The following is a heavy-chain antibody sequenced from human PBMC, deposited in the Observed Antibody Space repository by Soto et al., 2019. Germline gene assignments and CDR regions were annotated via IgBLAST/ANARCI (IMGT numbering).Heavy chain of an antibody. J-gene: IGHJ4*02. V-gene: IGHV4-4*02. CDR2: IFESGST. Sequence: SETLSLACTVSGGSIRSSNWWNWVRQPPGKGREWIGEIFESGSTNYNPSLKSRVTISLDKSKNQFSLKLTSVTAADTAIYYCARAHVLGYKYGNTVWGQGTLVTVSS. D-gene: IGHD5-18*01. CDR3: ARAHVLGYKYGNTV. CDR1: GGSIRSSNW.